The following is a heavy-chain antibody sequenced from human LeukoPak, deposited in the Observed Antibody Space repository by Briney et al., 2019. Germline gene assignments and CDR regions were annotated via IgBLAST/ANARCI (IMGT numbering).Heavy chain of an antibody. Sequence: GGSLRLSCAASGFTFSSYSMNWVRQAPGKGLEWVSSISSSSSYIYYADSVKGRFTISRGNAKNSLYLQMNSLRAEDTAVYYCARPIAADAFDIWGQGTMVTVSS. J-gene: IGHJ3*02. CDR2: ISSSSSYI. CDR3: ARPIAADAFDI. V-gene: IGHV3-21*01. CDR1: GFTFSSYS. D-gene: IGHD6-13*01.